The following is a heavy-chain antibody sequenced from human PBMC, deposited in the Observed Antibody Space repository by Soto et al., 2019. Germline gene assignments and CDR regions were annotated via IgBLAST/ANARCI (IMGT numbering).Heavy chain of an antibody. D-gene: IGHD2-15*01. CDR2: ISAYNGNT. CDR3: AREGGAWWERGTGAFDM. CDR1: GYTFTSYG. V-gene: IGHV1-18*04. Sequence: ASVKVSCKASGYTFTSYGISWVRQAPGQGLEWMGWISAYNGNTNYAQKLQGRVTMTTDTSTSTAYMELRSLRSDDTAVYYCAREGGAWWERGTGAFDMWGQGRMVAVSS. J-gene: IGHJ3*02.